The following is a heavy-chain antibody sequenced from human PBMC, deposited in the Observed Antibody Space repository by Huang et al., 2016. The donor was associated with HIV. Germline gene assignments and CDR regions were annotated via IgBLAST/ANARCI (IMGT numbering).Heavy chain of an antibody. CDR3: AKGIKSSGSYYFDY. D-gene: IGHD3-10*01. Sequence: EVQLLASGGGLVQPVGSLRVSCAASGFTFNNYAMNWVRQAPGKGLEWVDTISGNGGSTYYADSVKGRFTISRDNSKNTLYLHMNSLRVEDTAVYYCAKGIKSSGSYYFDYWGQGTLVTVSS. J-gene: IGHJ4*02. CDR1: GFTFNNYA. V-gene: IGHV3-23*01. CDR2: ISGNGGST.